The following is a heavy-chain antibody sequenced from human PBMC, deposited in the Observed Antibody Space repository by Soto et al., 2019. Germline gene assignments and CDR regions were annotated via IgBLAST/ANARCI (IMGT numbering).Heavy chain of an antibody. CDR1: GFTFNNYA. CDR2: ISGGGDTT. D-gene: IGHD3-10*01. CDR3: AKGRGGSGSLTPRVDF. J-gene: IGHJ4*02. V-gene: IGHV3-23*01. Sequence: EVQLLESGGGLVQPGGSLRLSCAASGFTFNNYAMTGVRQAPGKGLGWVSAISGGGDTTSYADSVKGRFTVSRDGSKNTLYLQMSSLRAEDTALYYCAKGRGGSGSLTPRVDFWGQGTLVTVSS.